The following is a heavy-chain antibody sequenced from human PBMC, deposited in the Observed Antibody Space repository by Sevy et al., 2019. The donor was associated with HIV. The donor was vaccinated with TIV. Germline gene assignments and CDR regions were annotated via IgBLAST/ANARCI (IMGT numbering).Heavy chain of an antibody. CDR3: AREGGGELWFGANYYYYYGMDV. J-gene: IGHJ6*02. V-gene: IGHV1-46*01. D-gene: IGHD3-10*01. CDR2: INPSGGST. CDR1: GYTFTSYY. Sequence: ASVKVSCKASGYTFTSYYMHWVRQAPGQGLKWMGIINPSGGSTSYAQKFQGRVTMTRDTSTSTVYMELSSLGFEDTGVYYWAREGGGELWFGANYYYYYGMDVWGQGTTVTVSS.